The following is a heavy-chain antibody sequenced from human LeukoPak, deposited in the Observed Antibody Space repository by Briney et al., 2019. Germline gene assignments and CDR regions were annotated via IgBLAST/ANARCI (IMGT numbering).Heavy chain of an antibody. V-gene: IGHV3-23*01. CDR1: GFSFYNYA. D-gene: IGHD3-22*01. J-gene: IGHJ4*02. CDR2: ISGSGGTI. Sequence: PGGSLRLSCAASGFSFYNYAMSWVRQASGKGLEWLSCISGSGGTIYYVDSVKGRFTISRDNSKNTLYLQMNSLRAEDTAVYYCARAMMVVANLWGVYDYWGQGTLVTVSS. CDR3: ARAMMVVANLWGVYDY.